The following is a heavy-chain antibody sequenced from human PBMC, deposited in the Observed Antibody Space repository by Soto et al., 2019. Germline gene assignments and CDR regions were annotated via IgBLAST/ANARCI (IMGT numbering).Heavy chain of an antibody. J-gene: IGHJ4*02. CDR3: AWAQSYQDSSGYYRWGY. CDR2: ISGSGGST. CDR1: EVTIGSFA. Sequence: RHSCTASEVTIGSFAVSWVIQARGNGLEWVSAISGSGGSTYYADAVKGRVTISRDNSKNTLYLQMDSLRADDTTVYYYAWAQSYQDSSGYYRWGYWGEAPLITVYS. D-gene: IGHD3-22*01. V-gene: IGHV3-23*01.